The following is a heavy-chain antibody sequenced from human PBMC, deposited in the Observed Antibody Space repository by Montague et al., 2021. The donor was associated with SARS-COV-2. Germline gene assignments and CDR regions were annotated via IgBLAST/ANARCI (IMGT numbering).Heavy chain of an antibody. Sequence: SETLSLTCTVSGGSISSSSYYWGWIRQPPGKGLEWIGSIYYSGSTYYNPSLKSRVTISVDTSKNQFSLKLSSVTAADTAVYYCARLVETYYYYGTDVWGQGTTVTVSS. CDR2: IYYSGST. V-gene: IGHV4-39*01. CDR1: GGSISSSSYY. D-gene: IGHD4-23*01. J-gene: IGHJ6*02. CDR3: ARLVETYYYYGTDV.